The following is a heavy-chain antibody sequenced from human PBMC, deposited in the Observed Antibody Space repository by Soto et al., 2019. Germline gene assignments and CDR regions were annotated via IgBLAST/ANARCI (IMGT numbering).Heavy chain of an antibody. D-gene: IGHD4-17*01. V-gene: IGHV4-59*01. Sequence: QVQLQESGPGLVKPSETLSLTCTVSGGSISSYYWSWIRQPPGKGLEWIGSIYYSGSTNYSPSLQSRVTISVDTSKNQFSLKLSSVTAADTAVYYCARTYGDYVFDYWGQGTRVTVSS. CDR1: GGSISSYY. CDR2: IYYSGST. J-gene: IGHJ4*02. CDR3: ARTYGDYVFDY.